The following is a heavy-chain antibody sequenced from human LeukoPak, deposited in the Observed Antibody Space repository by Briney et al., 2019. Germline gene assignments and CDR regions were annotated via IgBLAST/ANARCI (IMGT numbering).Heavy chain of an antibody. CDR2: INHSGST. D-gene: IGHD2-2*01. Sequence: PSETLSLTCTASGDSITNSNYYWSWIRQPPGKGLEWIGEINHSGSTNYNPSLKSRVTISVDTSKNQFSLKLSSVTAADTAVCYCARGVPAAAQAPDYWGQGTLVTVSS. CDR3: ARGVPAAAQAPDY. J-gene: IGHJ4*02. V-gene: IGHV4-39*07. CDR1: GDSITNSNYY.